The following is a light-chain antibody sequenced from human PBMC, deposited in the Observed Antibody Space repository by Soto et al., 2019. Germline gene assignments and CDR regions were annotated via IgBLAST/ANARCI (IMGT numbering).Light chain of an antibody. Sequence: EIVMTQSPATLSGSPGEGATLSCKAGQNVYNNLAWYQQRPGQTPRLLIYDPSTRATGISTRLSGGEYGTEFPRSDSRPQYDDSAVYFGQQDRNWPHTFGGGTKVEIK. V-gene: IGKV3-15*01. CDR1: QNVYNN. J-gene: IGKJ4*01. CDR2: DPS. CDR3: QQDRNWPHT.